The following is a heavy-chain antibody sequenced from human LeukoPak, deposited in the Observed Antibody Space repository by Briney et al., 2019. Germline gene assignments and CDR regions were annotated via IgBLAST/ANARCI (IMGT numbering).Heavy chain of an antibody. Sequence: GGSLRLSCAASGFTFSSYSMNWVRQAPGKGLEWVSSISSSSSYIYYADSVKGRFTISRDNAKNSLYLQMNSLRAEDTAVYYCAGDFSPYGSGINYWGRGTLVTVSS. J-gene: IGHJ4*02. D-gene: IGHD3-10*01. V-gene: IGHV3-21*01. CDR1: GFTFSSYS. CDR3: AGDFSPYGSGINY. CDR2: ISSSSSYI.